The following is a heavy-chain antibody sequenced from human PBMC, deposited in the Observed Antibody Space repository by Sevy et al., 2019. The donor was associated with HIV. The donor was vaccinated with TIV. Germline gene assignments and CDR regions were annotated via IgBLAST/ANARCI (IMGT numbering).Heavy chain of an antibody. J-gene: IGHJ4*02. CDR1: GFSFSSYG. CDR2: ISGSGGST. V-gene: IGHV3-23*01. CDR3: AKGGFTMVRGVFDY. Sequence: GGSLILSCAASGFSFSSYGMSWVRQTPGQGLEWVSAISGSGGSTYYADSVKGRFTISRDNSKNTLYLQVISLRAEDTAVYYCAKGGFTMVRGVFDYWGQGTLVTVSS. D-gene: IGHD3-10*01.